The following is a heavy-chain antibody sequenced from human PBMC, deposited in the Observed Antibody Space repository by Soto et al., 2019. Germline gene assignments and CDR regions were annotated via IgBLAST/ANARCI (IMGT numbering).Heavy chain of an antibody. CDR2: IYYSGST. J-gene: IGHJ5*02. CDR1: GGSISSGGYY. D-gene: IGHD3-10*01. Sequence: QVQLQESGPGLVKPSQTLSLTCTVSGGSISSGGYYWSWIRQHPGKGLEWIGYIYYSGSTYYNPSLKSRVTISVDTSKNQFSLKLSSVTAADTAVYYCARDRPTYGTNWFDPWGQGTLVTVSS. CDR3: ARDRPTYGTNWFDP. V-gene: IGHV4-31*03.